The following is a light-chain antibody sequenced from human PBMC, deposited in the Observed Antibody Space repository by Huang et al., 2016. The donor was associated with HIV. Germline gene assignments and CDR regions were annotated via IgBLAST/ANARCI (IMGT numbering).Light chain of an antibody. CDR2: KAS. V-gene: IGKV1-5*03. CDR3: QQYSAYSWT. CDR1: QSIITW. Sequence: DIQMTQSPSTLSASVGGRVTITCRASQSIITWLAWYQQNPGKVSKLLIYKASNLEDGVQSRCRGSGSGTEFTLTISSLQPDDFATYYCQQYSAYSWTFGQGTKVDIK. J-gene: IGKJ1*01.